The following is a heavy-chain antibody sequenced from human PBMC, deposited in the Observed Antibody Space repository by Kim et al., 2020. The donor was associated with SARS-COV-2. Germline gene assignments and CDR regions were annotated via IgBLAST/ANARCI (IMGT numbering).Heavy chain of an antibody. J-gene: IGHJ3*02. D-gene: IGHD3-3*01. CDR1: GGTFSSYA. CDR2: IIPIFGTA. CDR3: AREWTPRVVDAFDAFDI. V-gene: IGHV1-69*13. Sequence: SVKVSCKASGGTFSSYAISWVRQAPGQGLEWMGGIIPIFGTANYAQKFQGRVTITADESTSTAYMELSSLRSEDTAVYYCAREWTPRVVDAFDAFDIWGQGTMVTVSS.